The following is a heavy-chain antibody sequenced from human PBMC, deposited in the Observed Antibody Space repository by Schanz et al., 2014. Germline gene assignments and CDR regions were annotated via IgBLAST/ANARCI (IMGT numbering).Heavy chain of an antibody. CDR3: ARDKGGYYPFDY. Sequence: DVHLMESGGGLVQPGGSLRLSCAGSGFTFSSYAMNWVRQAPGEGLEWVANIKQDGSEKYYVDSVKGRFTISRDNAKNSLYLQMNSLRAEDTAVYYCARDKGGYYPFDYWGQGTLVTVSS. D-gene: IGHD3-3*01. CDR1: GFTFSSYA. CDR2: IKQDGSEK. V-gene: IGHV3-7*01. J-gene: IGHJ4*02.